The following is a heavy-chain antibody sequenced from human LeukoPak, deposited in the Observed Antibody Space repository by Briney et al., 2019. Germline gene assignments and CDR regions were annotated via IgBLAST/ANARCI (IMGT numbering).Heavy chain of an antibody. CDR3: AKDISSGYYFDY. V-gene: IGHV3-23*01. CDR1: GFTFSTYG. Sequence: GGSLRLSCAAAGFTFSTYGMTWVRQAPGKGLEWVSAIGGSGVSTYYADSVKGRFTISRDNSRNTLYLQMNSLRAEDTAVYYCAKDISSGYYFDYWGQGTLVTVSS. J-gene: IGHJ4*02. D-gene: IGHD3-22*01. CDR2: IGGSGVST.